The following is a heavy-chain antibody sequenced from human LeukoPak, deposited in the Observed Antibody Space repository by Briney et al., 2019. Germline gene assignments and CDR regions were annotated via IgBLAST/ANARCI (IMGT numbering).Heavy chain of an antibody. J-gene: IGHJ4*02. D-gene: IGHD1-26*01. CDR2: IKEDGSEK. CDR1: GFTFSIYW. V-gene: IGHV3-7*01. Sequence: PGGSLRLSCAASGFTFSIYWMTWVRQAPGKGLEWVANIKEDGSEKYYVDSVKGRFTISRDNAKTSLYLQMNSLRTEDTAVYHCASGRGGSYWGQGTLVTVSS. CDR3: ASGRGGSY.